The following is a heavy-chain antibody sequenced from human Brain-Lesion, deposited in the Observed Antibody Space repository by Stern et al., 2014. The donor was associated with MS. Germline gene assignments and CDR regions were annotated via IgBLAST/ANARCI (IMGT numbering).Heavy chain of an antibody. D-gene: IGHD3-3*01. CDR3: ARVYNTIYGIVTQRGSGMDV. J-gene: IGHJ6*02. Sequence: EVQLVESGGGLVQPGGSLTISCTAAGFTFGNYWMTWVRQAPGKGLACVANIKEDGTEKNYVDSVKGRFTISRDNARNSLYLQMNSLRVEDTALYYCARVYNTIYGIVTQRGSGMDVWGQGTTVIVSS. CDR1: GFTFGNYW. CDR2: IKEDGTEK. V-gene: IGHV3-7*01.